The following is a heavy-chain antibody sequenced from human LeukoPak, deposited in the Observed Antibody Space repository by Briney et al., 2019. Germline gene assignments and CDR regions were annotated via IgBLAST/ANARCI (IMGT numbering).Heavy chain of an antibody. D-gene: IGHD6-19*01. Sequence: SETLSLTCIVSGASIRSSTYYCGWIRQSPGKGLEWIASVHHSGSTYDNPSLKSRVTISVDTSKNHFSLKLTSVSAADTAVYYCARRSTVAGRGRFDPWGQGTLVTVSS. J-gene: IGHJ5*02. CDR3: ARRSTVAGRGRFDP. V-gene: IGHV4-39*02. CDR2: VHHSGST. CDR1: GASIRSSTYY.